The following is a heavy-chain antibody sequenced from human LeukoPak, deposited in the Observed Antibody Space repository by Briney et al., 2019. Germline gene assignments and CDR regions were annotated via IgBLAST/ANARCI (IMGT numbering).Heavy chain of an antibody. D-gene: IGHD3-10*01. CDR3: ARDAGGYYYGSGQGAFDI. Sequence: GGSLRLSWAASELTLSSYDMHGVGKATGKVLEGFPAIGTAGDTYYPGSVKGRFTISRENAKNSLYLQMNSLRAGDTAVYYCARDAGGYYYGSGQGAFDIWGQGTMVTVSS. CDR1: ELTLSSYD. CDR2: IGTAGDT. J-gene: IGHJ3*02. V-gene: IGHV3-13*01.